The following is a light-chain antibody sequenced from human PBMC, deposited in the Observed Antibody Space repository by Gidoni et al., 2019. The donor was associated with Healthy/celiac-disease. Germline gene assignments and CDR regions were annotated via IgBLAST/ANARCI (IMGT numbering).Light chain of an antibody. J-gene: IGKJ1*01. CDR2: WAS. CDR3: QQYYSTPRT. Sequence: MTQSPDSLAVSLGERATINCKSSQSVLYSSNNKNYLAWYQQKPGQPPKLLIYWASTRESGVPDRFSGSGSGTDFTLTISSLQAEDVAVYYCQQYYSTPRTFGQXTKVEIK. V-gene: IGKV4-1*01. CDR1: QSVLYSSNNKNY.